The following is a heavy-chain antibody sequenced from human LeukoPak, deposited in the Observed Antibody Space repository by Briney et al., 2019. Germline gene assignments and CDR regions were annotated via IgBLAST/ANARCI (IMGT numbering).Heavy chain of an antibody. J-gene: IGHJ3*02. D-gene: IGHD3-22*01. CDR2: IGTTGDT. CDR3: ARGLYYYDSSGYYGDTFDI. CDR1: GFTFSSYD. V-gene: IGHV3-13*04. Sequence: PGGSLRLSCAASGFTFSSYDMHWVRQATGKGLEWVSGIGTTGDTYYPGSVKGRFTISRENAKNSLYFQMNSLRAGDTAVYYCARGLYYYDSSGYYGDTFDIWGQGTMVTVSS.